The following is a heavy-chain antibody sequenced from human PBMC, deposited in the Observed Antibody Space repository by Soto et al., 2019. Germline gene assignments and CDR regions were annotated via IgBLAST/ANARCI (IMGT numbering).Heavy chain of an antibody. D-gene: IGHD4-4*01. Sequence: ASVKVSCKASGGTFSSYTISWVRQAPGQGLEWMGRIIPILGIANYAQKFQGRVTITADESTSTAYMELSSLRSEDTAVYYCATSRSNYVDWYFDLWGRGTLVTVSS. CDR1: GGTFSSYT. J-gene: IGHJ2*01. CDR3: ATSRSNYVDWYFDL. CDR2: IIPILGIA. V-gene: IGHV1-69*02.